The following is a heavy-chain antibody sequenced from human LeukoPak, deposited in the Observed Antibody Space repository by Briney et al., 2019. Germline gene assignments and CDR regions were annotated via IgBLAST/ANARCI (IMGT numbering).Heavy chain of an antibody. J-gene: IGHJ3*02. CDR3: ARVVTTADAFDI. CDR1: GGSISNYY. D-gene: IGHD4-11*01. Sequence: SETLSLTCTVSGGSISNYYWNWIRQPPGKGLEWIGYIYYSGTTNYNPSLKSRVTISVDTSKNQLSLKLSSVTAADTAVYYCARVVTTADAFDIWGQGTMVTVSS. CDR2: IYYSGTT. V-gene: IGHV4-59*12.